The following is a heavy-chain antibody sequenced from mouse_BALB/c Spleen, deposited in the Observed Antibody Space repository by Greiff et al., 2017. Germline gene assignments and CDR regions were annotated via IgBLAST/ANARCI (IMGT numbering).Heavy chain of an antibody. Sequence: EVQGVESGGGLVQPGGSRKLSRAASGFTFSSFGMHWVRQAPEKVLEWVAYISSGSSTIYYADTVKGRFTISRDNPKNTLFLQMTSLRSEDTAMYYCARGLLRSAWFAYWGQGTLVTVSA. CDR1: GFTFSSFG. CDR3: ARGLLRSAWFAY. CDR2: ISSGSSTI. J-gene: IGHJ3*01. V-gene: IGHV5-17*02. D-gene: IGHD1-1*01.